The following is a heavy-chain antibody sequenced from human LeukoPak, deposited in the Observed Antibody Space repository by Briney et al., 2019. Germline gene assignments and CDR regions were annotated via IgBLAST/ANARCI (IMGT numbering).Heavy chain of an antibody. CDR1: GFTFSSYA. Sequence: GGSLRLSCAASGFTFSSYAMSWVRQAPGKGLAWISSVSASGDSTSYADSVKGRFTISRDNSKNALYLQVNSLRADDAALYYCAKSHYYGSGSIDYWGQGTLVTVSS. V-gene: IGHV3-23*01. D-gene: IGHD3-10*01. J-gene: IGHJ4*02. CDR2: VSASGDST. CDR3: AKSHYYGSGSIDY.